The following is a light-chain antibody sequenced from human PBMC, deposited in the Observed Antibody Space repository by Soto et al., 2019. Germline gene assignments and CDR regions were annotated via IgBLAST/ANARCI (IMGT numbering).Light chain of an antibody. Sequence: DIQMTQSPSSLSASVGDRVTITCQASQDISNYLNWYQQKPGKAPKLLIYDASNLETGVPSRFSGSGSGTDFTLTISSLQPEDIATYYCQQYDTLRFTFGPGTKVDIK. CDR1: QDISNY. CDR3: QQYDTLRFT. J-gene: IGKJ3*01. CDR2: DAS. V-gene: IGKV1-33*01.